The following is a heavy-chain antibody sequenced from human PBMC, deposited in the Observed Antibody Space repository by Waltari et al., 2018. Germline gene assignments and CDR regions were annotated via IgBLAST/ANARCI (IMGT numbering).Heavy chain of an antibody. J-gene: IGHJ5*02. CDR3: ASRLRFGSGSQLP. CDR1: GGSFSGYY. CDR2: INHSGST. V-gene: IGHV4-34*01. D-gene: IGHD6-19*01. Sequence: QVQLQQWGAGLLKPSETLSLTCAVYGGSFSGYYWSWIRQPPGKGLEWIGEINHSGSTNYNPSLKSRVTISVDTSKNQFSLKLSSVTAVDTAVYYCASRLRFGSGSQLPWGQGTLVTVSS.